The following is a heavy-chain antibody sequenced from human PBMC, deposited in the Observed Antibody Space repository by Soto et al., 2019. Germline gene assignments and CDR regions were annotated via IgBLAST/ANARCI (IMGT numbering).Heavy chain of an antibody. CDR3: ARDKGASLGELSLVSGYYYGMDV. D-gene: IGHD3-16*02. Sequence: QVQLVQSGAEVKKPGASVKVSCKASGYTFTSYGISWVRQAPGQGLEWMGWISAYNGNTNYAQKLQGRVTMTTDTSTSTAYMELRSLRSDYTAVYYCARDKGASLGELSLVSGYYYGMDVWGQGTTVTVSS. CDR1: GYTFTSYG. CDR2: ISAYNGNT. V-gene: IGHV1-18*01. J-gene: IGHJ6*02.